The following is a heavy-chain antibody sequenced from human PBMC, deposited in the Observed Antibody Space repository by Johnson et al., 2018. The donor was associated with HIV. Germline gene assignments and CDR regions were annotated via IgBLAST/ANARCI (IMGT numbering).Heavy chain of an antibody. D-gene: IGHD6-13*01. V-gene: IGHV3-30*04. CDR3: ARATPGIAAAGPTHPSAFDI. J-gene: IGHJ3*02. CDR2: ISYDGNKT. Sequence: QMLLVESGGGVVQPGRSLRLSCAASGFIFSSYAMHWVRQAPGEGLEWVAVISYDGNKTYYADSMKGRLTISRDNSKNSLYLQMNSLRAEDTALYYCARATPGIAAAGPTHPSAFDIWGQGTMVTVSS. CDR1: GFIFSSYA.